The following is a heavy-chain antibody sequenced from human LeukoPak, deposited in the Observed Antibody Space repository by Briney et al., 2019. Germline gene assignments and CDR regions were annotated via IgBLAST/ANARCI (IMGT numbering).Heavy chain of an antibody. CDR2: ISSSSSYI. Sequence: PGGSLRLSCAASGFTFSSYSMNWVRQAPGKGLKWVSSISSSSSYIYYADSVKGRFTISRDNAKNSLYPQMNSLRAEDTAVYYCARVDTIFGVVTRRYYYYGMDVWGQGTTVTVSS. J-gene: IGHJ6*02. CDR1: GFTFSSYS. D-gene: IGHD3-3*01. V-gene: IGHV3-21*01. CDR3: ARVDTIFGVVTRRYYYYGMDV.